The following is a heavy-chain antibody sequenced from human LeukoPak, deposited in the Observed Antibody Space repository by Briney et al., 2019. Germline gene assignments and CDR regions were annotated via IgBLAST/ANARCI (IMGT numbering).Heavy chain of an antibody. D-gene: IGHD3-22*01. Sequence: SETLSLTCNVSGGSISSSGYYWGWIRQPPGKGLEWIGRIYTSGSTNYNPSLKSRVTISVDKSKNQFSLKLSSVTAADTAVYYCARGYYDSSGYYRYGNWFDPWGQGTLVTVSS. CDR2: IYTSGST. CDR3: ARGYYDSSGYYRYGNWFDP. CDR1: GGSISSSGYY. J-gene: IGHJ5*02. V-gene: IGHV4-61*05.